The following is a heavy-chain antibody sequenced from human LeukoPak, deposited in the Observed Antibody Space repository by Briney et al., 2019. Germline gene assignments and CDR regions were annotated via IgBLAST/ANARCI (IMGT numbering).Heavy chain of an antibody. Sequence: SETLSLTCAVYGGSFSGYYWSWIRQPPGKGLEWIGEINHSGSTNYNPSLKSRVTISVDTSKNQFSLKLSSVTAADTAVYYCARAIIAVAGTVSYYFDYWGQGTLVTVSS. CDR2: INHSGST. J-gene: IGHJ4*02. CDR1: GGSFSGYY. V-gene: IGHV4-34*01. D-gene: IGHD6-19*01. CDR3: ARAIIAVAGTVSYYFDY.